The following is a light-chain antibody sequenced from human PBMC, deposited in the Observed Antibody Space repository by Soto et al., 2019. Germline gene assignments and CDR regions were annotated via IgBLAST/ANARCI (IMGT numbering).Light chain of an antibody. V-gene: IGKV3-15*01. CDR2: GAY. J-gene: IGKJ5*01. CDR3: QQYNNWPPQIT. CDR1: QSVSSN. Sequence: EIVMTQSPPTLSVSPGERATLSCRASQSVSSNLAWYQQKPGQAPRLLIYGAYTRATGIPARFSGSGSGTEFTLTISSLQSEDFAVYYYQQYNNWPPQITFGQGTRLEI.